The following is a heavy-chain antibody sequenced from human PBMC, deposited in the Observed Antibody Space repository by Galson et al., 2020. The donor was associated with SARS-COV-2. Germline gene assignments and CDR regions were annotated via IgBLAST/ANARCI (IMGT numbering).Heavy chain of an antibody. V-gene: IGHV3-74*01. Sequence: GGSLRLSCAASGFTFCTYWMHWVRQAPGKGLVWVSRINSDGSSTSYADSVKGRFTISRDNAKNTLYLQMNSLRAEDTAVYYCAKEYYYDSSGPLDAFDIWGQGTMVTVSS. CDR3: AKEYYYDSSGPLDAFDI. CDR2: INSDGSST. J-gene: IGHJ3*02. CDR1: GFTFCTYW. D-gene: IGHD3-22*01.